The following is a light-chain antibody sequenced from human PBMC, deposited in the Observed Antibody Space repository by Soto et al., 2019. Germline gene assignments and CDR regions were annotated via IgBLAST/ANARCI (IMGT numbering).Light chain of an antibody. CDR1: QSVSTLY. CDR2: SAH. V-gene: IGKV3-20*01. CDR3: LHSRNSVST. J-gene: IGKJ3*01. Sequence: DIVLTQSPGTLSLSPGQRATLSCRVSQSVSTLYITWYQQKLGQPPRLLIYSAHTRAAGIPDRFSGTGSATDFILTISRLEPEDFALYYCLHSRNSVSTFGPGTRVD.